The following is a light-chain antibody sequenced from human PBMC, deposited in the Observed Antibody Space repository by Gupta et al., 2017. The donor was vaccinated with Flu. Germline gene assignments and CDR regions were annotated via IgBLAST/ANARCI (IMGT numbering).Light chain of an antibody. CDR1: SGSIASNY. J-gene: IGLJ2*01. V-gene: IGLV6-57*03. CDR2: EDN. CDR3: QSYDSSIIF. Sequence: NFMLTQPHSVSDSPGKTVTIPCTRSSGSIASNYVQWYQQRPGSAPTTVIYEDNKRPSEVPDRLSGSIDSYSNSASLTISGLKTEDDADYYCQSYDSSIIFFGGGTKLTVL.